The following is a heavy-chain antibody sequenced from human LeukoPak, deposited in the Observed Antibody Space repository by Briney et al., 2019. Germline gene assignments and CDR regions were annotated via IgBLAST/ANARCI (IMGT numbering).Heavy chain of an antibody. CDR3: ARDYIAAAGIGWFDP. D-gene: IGHD6-13*01. Sequence: PSETLSLTCTVSGGSISSYYWSWIRQPPGKGREGIGYIYYSGSTNYNPSLKSRVTISVDTSKNQFSLKLSSVTAADTAVYYCARDYIAAAGIGWFDPWGQGTLVTVSS. V-gene: IGHV4-59*01. CDR2: IYYSGST. CDR1: GGSISSYY. J-gene: IGHJ5*02.